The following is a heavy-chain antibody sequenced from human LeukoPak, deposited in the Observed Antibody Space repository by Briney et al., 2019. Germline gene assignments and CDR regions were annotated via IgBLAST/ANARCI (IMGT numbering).Heavy chain of an antibody. CDR2: IYTSGST. V-gene: IGHV4-4*07. Sequence: SETLSLTCTVSGGSISSYYWSWIRQPAGKGLEWIGRIYTSGSTNCNPSLKSRVIMSGDTSKNQFSLKLSSVTAADTAVYYCASDYYYYMDVWGKGTTVTVSS. CDR3: ASDYYYYMDV. J-gene: IGHJ6*03. CDR1: GGSISSYY.